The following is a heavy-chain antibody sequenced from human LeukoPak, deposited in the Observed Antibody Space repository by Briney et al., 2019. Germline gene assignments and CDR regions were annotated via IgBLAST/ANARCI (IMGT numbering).Heavy chain of an antibody. CDR3: ATRYCSSTSCYWYFQH. CDR2: FDPEDGET. J-gene: IGHJ1*01. CDR1: GYTLTELS. Sequence: GASVKVSCKVSGYTLTELSMHWVRQAPGKGLEWMGGFDPEDGETIYAQKFQGRVTMTEDTSTDTAYMELSSLRSEDTAVYYCATRYCSSTSCYWYFQHWGQGTLVTVFS. V-gene: IGHV1-24*01. D-gene: IGHD2-2*01.